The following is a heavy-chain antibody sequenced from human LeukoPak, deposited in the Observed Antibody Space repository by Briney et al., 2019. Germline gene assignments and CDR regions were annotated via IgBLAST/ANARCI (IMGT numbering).Heavy chain of an antibody. Sequence: ASVKVSCKASGYTFTSYYMHWVRQAPGQGLEWMGIINPSGGSTSYAQKFQGRVTMTRDTSTSTVYMELTSLRSEDAAVYYCARDNAGIAYYYYGMDGWGQGTTVTVSS. D-gene: IGHD1-26*01. CDR3: ARDNAGIAYYYYGMDG. CDR2: INPSGGST. CDR1: GYTFTSYY. J-gene: IGHJ6*02. V-gene: IGHV1-46*01.